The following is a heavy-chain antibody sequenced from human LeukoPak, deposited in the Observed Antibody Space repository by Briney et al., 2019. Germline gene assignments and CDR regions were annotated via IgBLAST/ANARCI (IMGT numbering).Heavy chain of an antibody. J-gene: IGHJ4*02. V-gene: IGHV1-18*01. CDR1: GYTFTSYG. CDR2: ISAYNGNT. D-gene: IGHD3-22*01. CDR3: ARDQTYYYDSSGYYYATPFFDY. Sequence: ASVKVSCKASGYTFTSYGISWVRQAPGQGLEWMGWISAYNGNTNYAQKLQGRVTMTTDTSTSTAYVELSRLRSDDTAVYYCARDQTYYYDSSGYYYATPFFDYWGQGTLVTVSS.